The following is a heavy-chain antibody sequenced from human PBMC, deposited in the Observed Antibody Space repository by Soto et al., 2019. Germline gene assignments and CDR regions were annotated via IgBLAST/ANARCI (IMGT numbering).Heavy chain of an antibody. D-gene: IGHD3-3*01. V-gene: IGHV3-23*01. J-gene: IGHJ4*02. CDR3: AKGNTFGVVIPVDY. CDR2: ISGSGGST. CDR1: GFTFSSYA. Sequence: EVQLLESGGGLVQPGGSLRLSCAASGFTFSSYAMSWVRQAPGKGLEWVSAISGSGGSTYYADSVKGRFTISRDNSKNPLYLQMNSVRAEDTAVYYCAKGNTFGVVIPVDYWGQGTLVTVSS.